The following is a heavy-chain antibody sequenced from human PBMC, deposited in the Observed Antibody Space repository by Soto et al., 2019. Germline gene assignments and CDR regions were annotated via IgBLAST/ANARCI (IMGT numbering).Heavy chain of an antibody. CDR2: ISYDGSNK. Sequence: GGSLRLSCAASGFTFSNYAMHWVRQAPGKGLEWVAVISYDGSNKYYTDSVKGRFTISRDNSKNTVYLQMNSLRAEDTAMYYCVRDMGVIAVAGSEEIDPWGQGTLVTVSS. V-gene: IGHV3-30-3*01. D-gene: IGHD6-19*01. CDR3: VRDMGVIAVAGSEEIDP. J-gene: IGHJ5*02. CDR1: GFTFSNYA.